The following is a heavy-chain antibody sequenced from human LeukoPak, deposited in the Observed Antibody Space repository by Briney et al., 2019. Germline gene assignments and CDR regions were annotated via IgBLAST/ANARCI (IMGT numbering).Heavy chain of an antibody. CDR2: VNVYNGKR. V-gene: IGHV1-18*04. CDR1: GYTFTNYG. CDR3: ARTGPDYYGSGSYPLRYYGMDF. D-gene: IGHD3-10*01. Sequence: ASVKVSCKASGYTFTNYGISWVRQAPGQGLEWMMWVNVYNGKREYAQKFQGRVTLTTDTSTTTAYMELRSLRFDDTAVYYCARTGPDYYGSGSYPLRYYGMDFWGQGTTVTVAS. J-gene: IGHJ6*02.